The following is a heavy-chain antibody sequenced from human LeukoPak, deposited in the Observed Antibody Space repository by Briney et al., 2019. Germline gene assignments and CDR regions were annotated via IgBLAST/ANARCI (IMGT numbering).Heavy chain of an antibody. CDR2: INHSGST. CDR3: ARAEFMDSAFDI. D-gene: IGHD3/OR15-3a*01. Sequence: PSETLSLTCAVYGGSFSGYYWSWIRQPPGKGLEWIREINHSGSTKYNPSLKSRVTISIDTSKNQFSLKLSSVTAADTAVYYCARAEFMDSAFDIWGQGTMVTVSS. CDR1: GGSFSGYY. V-gene: IGHV4-34*01. J-gene: IGHJ3*02.